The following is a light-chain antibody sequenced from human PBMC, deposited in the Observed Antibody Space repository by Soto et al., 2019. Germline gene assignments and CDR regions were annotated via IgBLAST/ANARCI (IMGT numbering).Light chain of an antibody. Sequence: DIRMTQSPSTLSASLGDRVTITWRASQSIITSLAWYQQKPVKAPKLLIYKASSLQSGVPSRFSGSGWRTEFTLTISSLQTDDLATYYCQQYNSYSRTFGQGTKVDIK. CDR3: QQYNSYSRT. CDR1: QSIITS. J-gene: IGKJ1*01. V-gene: IGKV1-5*03. CDR2: KAS.